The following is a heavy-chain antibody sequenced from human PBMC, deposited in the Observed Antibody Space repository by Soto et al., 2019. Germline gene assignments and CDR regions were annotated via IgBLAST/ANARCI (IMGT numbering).Heavy chain of an antibody. CDR2: IITILGIQ. D-gene: IGHD3-10*01. J-gene: IGHJ4*02. CDR3: ARDGYTGSYHQY. Sequence: QVQLVQSGAEVKKPGSSVRVSCKAPEGTFTNYSISWVRQAPGQGLEWMGKIITILGIQKHAQKFQGRITIIADKSTSTAYMDVTSLRSDDTAVYFCARDGYTGSYHQYLGQGTLVTVSS. V-gene: IGHV1-69*08. CDR1: EGTFTNYS.